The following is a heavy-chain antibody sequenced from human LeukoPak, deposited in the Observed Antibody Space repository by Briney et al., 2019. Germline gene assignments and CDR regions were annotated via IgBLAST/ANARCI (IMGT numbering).Heavy chain of an antibody. D-gene: IGHD3-10*01. CDR1: GYTFTSYD. CDR3: ARVKQVVRGVPTETQVYHWFDP. V-gene: IGHV1-2*02. CDR2: TNPNSGGT. J-gene: IGHJ5*02. Sequence: ASVKVSCKASGYTFTSYDMHWVRQAPGQGLEWRGWTNPNSGGTNYAKKFQGRVTMTRDTAKSTAYMEMSRQRSDETAGYYCARVKQVVRGVPTETQVYHWFDPWGQGTLVTVSS.